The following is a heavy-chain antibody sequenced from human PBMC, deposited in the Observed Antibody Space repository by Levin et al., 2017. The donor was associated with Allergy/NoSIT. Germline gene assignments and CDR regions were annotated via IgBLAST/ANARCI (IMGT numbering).Heavy chain of an antibody. CDR3: AGDGYCGSTSCEYYYGMDV. CDR2: MNSDGSST. Sequence: GESLKISCAASGFTFSGYWMHWVRQPPGQGLVWVSRMNSDGSSTSYADSVKGRFTISRDNAKNTLYLEMNSLRAEDTAVYYCAGDGYCGSTSCEYYYGMDVWGQGTTVTVSS. J-gene: IGHJ6*02. D-gene: IGHD2-2*03. CDR1: GFTFSGYW. V-gene: IGHV3-74*01.